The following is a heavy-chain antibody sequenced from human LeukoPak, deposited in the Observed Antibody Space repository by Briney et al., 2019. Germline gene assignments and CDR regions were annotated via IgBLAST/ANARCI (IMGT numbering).Heavy chain of an antibody. J-gene: IGHJ4*02. CDR3: ARGEVRILSY. D-gene: IGHD2-15*01. CDR1: GGSISSYY. CDR2: INHSGST. Sequence: DPSETLSLTCTVSGGSISSYYWSWIRQPPGKGLEWIGEINHSGSTNYNPSLKSRVTISVDTSKNQFSLKLSSVTAADTAVYYCARGEVRILSYWGQGTLVTVSS. V-gene: IGHV4-34*01.